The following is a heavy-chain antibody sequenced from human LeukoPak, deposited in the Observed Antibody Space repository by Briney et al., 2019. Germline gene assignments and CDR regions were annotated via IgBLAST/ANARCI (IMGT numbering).Heavy chain of an antibody. D-gene: IGHD6-19*01. J-gene: IGHJ4*02. CDR2: VCTDGDT. CDR3: ARSRSGSVAGTSDY. Sequence: GGALRLSCAASGFTFSRYAMSWVRQAPGKGLEWVSSVCTDGDTYYTDSVKGRVTISRDVSMNTLFLKMNCLRAEDTALYYCARSRSGSVAGTSDYWGQGTLVIVSS. CDR1: GFTFSRYA. V-gene: IGHV3-23*01.